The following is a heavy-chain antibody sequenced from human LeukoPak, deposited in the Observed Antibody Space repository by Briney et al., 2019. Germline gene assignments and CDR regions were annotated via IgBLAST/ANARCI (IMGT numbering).Heavy chain of an antibody. V-gene: IGHV3-30*02. J-gene: IGHJ4*02. CDR1: GCTFSDYG. CDR3: AKEGSSYYPDY. CDR2: IRYDGSET. D-gene: IGHD3-10*01. Sequence: PGGSLRLSCAASGCTFSDYGMHWVRQAPGKGLEWVVFIRYDGSETHYADSVKGRFTISIDNSRNTLYLQMNSLRAEDTAVYYCAKEGSSYYPDYWGQGTLVTVSS.